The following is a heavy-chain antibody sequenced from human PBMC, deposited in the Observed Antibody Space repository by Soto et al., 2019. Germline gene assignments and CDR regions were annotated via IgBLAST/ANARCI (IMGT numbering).Heavy chain of an antibody. J-gene: IGHJ3*02. V-gene: IGHV4-39*01. CDR3: ARRDDKASVPTTAFDI. Sequence: SETLSLTCTVSGGSISSSSYYWGWIRQPPGKGLEWIGSIYYSGSTYYNPSLKSRVTISVNTSKNQFSLKLSSVTAADTAVYYCARRDDKASVPTTAFDIWGQGTMVTVSS. CDR1: GGSISSSSYY. D-gene: IGHD1-26*01. CDR2: IYYSGST.